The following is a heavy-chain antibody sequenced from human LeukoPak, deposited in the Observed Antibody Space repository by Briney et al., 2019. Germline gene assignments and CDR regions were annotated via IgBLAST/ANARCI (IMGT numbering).Heavy chain of an antibody. Sequence: SQTLSLTCTVSGASITSGSCFWRWIRQPAGKGLEWIGRIYTSGDPTYSPSLKSRVAVSMDTSKNQFSLRLTSVTAADTAVYYCARALCVNGICEWFDSWGQGTLVTVSS. CDR2: IYTSGDP. D-gene: IGHD2-8*01. J-gene: IGHJ5*01. CDR1: GASITSGSCF. V-gene: IGHV4-61*02. CDR3: ARALCVNGICEWFDS.